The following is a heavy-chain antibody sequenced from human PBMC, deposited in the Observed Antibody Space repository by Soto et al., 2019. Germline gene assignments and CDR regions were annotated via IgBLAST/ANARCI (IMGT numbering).Heavy chain of an antibody. CDR3: TRRYRSGGSYSSDY. CDR1: GFTFSGSA. J-gene: IGHJ4*02. D-gene: IGHD2-15*01. Sequence: EVQLVESGGGLVQPGGSLKLSCAASGFTFSGSAMHWVRQASGKGLEWVGRIRSKANNYATTYAASVKGRFTISRDDSKNSAYLQMNSLKTEDTAVYYCTRRYRSGGSYSSDYWGQGTLVTVSS. V-gene: IGHV3-73*02. CDR2: IRSKANNYAT.